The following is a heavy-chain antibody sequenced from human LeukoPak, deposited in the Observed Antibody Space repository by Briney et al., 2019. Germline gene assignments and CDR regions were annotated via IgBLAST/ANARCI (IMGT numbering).Heavy chain of an antibody. CDR3: VRGGAGRTEDDVFDF. D-gene: IGHD1-26*01. J-gene: IGHJ3*01. Sequence: GGALRLSSAASGFTFSSYSMNWVRQAPGKGLERVSSICSGSSYIYYADSVKCRLTISRDNAKNSLYLQMNSLRAEDTALYYCVRGGAGRTEDDVFDFWAPGTMVTVSS. CDR1: GFTFSSYS. V-gene: IGHV3-21*01. CDR2: ICSGSSYI.